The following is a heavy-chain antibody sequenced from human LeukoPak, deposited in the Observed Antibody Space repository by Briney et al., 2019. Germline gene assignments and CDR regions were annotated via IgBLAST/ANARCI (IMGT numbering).Heavy chain of an antibody. J-gene: IGHJ4*02. CDR2: ISGDGGST. V-gene: IGHV3-43*02. CDR1: GFTFDDYA. Sequence: GGSLRLSCAASGFTFDDYAMHWVRQAPGKGLEWVSLISGDGGSTYYADSVKGRFTISRDKSKNSLYLQMNSLRTEDTALYYCAKDTSWDYGSGSYYKWVDYWGQGTLVTVSS. CDR3: AKDTSWDYGSGSYYKWVDY. D-gene: IGHD3-10*01.